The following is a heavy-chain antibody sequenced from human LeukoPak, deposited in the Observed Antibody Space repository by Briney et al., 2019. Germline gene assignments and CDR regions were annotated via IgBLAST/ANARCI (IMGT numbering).Heavy chain of an antibody. J-gene: IGHJ4*02. Sequence: GGSLRLSCAASGFTFSSYGMHWVRQAPGKGLEWVSLIYSDDTTLYADSVKGRFTISRDISKNTLYLQMSSLRAEDAAVYYCARDIAVVASSTFYFDYWGQGTLVTVPS. D-gene: IGHD2-21*01. CDR2: IYSDDTT. CDR3: ARDIAVVASSTFYFDY. CDR1: GFTFSSYG. V-gene: IGHV3-53*01.